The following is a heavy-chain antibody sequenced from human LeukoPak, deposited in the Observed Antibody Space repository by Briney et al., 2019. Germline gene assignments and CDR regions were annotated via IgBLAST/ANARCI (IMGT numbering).Heavy chain of an antibody. CDR1: GFTFSRYW. V-gene: IGHV3-7*04. Sequence: GGSLRLSCAASGFTFSRYWMSWVRQAPGKGLEWVANIKEDGSEKNHVDSVKGRFTISRDNAKNALYLQMNSLRVEDTAVYYCAREIPQQLVAMDVWGQGTTVTVSS. CDR3: AREIPQQLVAMDV. CDR2: IKEDGSEK. J-gene: IGHJ6*02. D-gene: IGHD6-13*01.